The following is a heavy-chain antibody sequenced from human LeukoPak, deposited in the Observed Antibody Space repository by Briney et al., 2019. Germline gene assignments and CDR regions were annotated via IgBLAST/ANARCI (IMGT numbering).Heavy chain of an antibody. Sequence: SVKVSCKASGGTFSSYAISWVRQAPGQGLEWMGGIIPIFGTANYAQKFQGRVTITADESTSTAYMELSSLRSEDTAVYYCAAGVVPAAALDFWGQGTLVTVSS. CDR2: IIPIFGTA. CDR3: AAGVVPAAALDF. J-gene: IGHJ4*02. CDR1: GGTFSSYA. D-gene: IGHD2-2*01. V-gene: IGHV1-69*13.